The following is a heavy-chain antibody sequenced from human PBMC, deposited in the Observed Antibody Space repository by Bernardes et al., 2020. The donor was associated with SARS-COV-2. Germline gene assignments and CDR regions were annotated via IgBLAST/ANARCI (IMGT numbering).Heavy chain of an antibody. V-gene: IGHV3-23*01. J-gene: IGHJ4*02. CDR1: GFPLSSYA. Sequence: GGSLRLSCAASGFPLSSYAMAWVRQAPGKGLEWVSGISGSGAGRDYADSVKGRFTISRDTSKNTLYLQMNSLTADDTAVYYCAKDLNEWLRRVRFVGSFDYWGQGTLVTVSS. D-gene: IGHD6-19*01. CDR2: ISGSGAGR. CDR3: AKDLNEWLRRVRFVGSFDY.